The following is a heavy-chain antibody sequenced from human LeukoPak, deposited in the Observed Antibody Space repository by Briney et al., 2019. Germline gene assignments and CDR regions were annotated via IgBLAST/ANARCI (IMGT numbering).Heavy chain of an antibody. CDR2: MNPNSGNT. D-gene: IGHD3-22*01. Sequence: GASVKVSCKASGYTFTSYAMHWVRQAPGQRLEWMGWMNPNSGNTGYAQKFQGRVTMTRNTSISTAYMELSSLRSEDTAVYYCARDSDYDSSGYDYWGQGTLVTVSS. CDR1: GYTFTSYA. CDR3: ARDSDYDSSGYDY. J-gene: IGHJ4*02. V-gene: IGHV1-8*02.